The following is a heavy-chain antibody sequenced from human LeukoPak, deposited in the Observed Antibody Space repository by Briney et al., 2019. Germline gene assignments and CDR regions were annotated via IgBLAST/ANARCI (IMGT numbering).Heavy chain of an antibody. CDR3: ARGDWDDSSGYSYTGLDY. V-gene: IGHV3-21*01. Sequence: KPGGSLRLSCAASGFTFSSYSMNWVRQAPGKGLEWVSSISSSSSYIYYADSVKGRFTISRDNAKNSLYLQMNSLRAEDTAVYYCARGDWDDSSGYSYTGLDYWGQGTLVTVSS. CDR1: GFTFSSYS. CDR2: ISSSSSYI. D-gene: IGHD3-22*01. J-gene: IGHJ4*02.